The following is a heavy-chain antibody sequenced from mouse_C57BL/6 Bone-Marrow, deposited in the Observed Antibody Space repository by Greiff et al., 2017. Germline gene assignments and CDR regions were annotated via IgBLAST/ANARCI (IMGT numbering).Heavy chain of an antibody. CDR1: GFTFSSYA. Sequence: EVKLMESGEGLVKPGGSLKLSCAASGFTFSSYAMSWVRQTPEKRLEWVAYISSGGDYIYYAATVKGRFTISRDNARNTLYLQMSSLKSEDTAMYYCTREGKLDEAFDWGQGTTLTVSS. V-gene: IGHV5-9-1*02. J-gene: IGHJ2*01. CDR3: TREGKLDEAFD. D-gene: IGHD4-1*01. CDR2: ISSGGDYI.